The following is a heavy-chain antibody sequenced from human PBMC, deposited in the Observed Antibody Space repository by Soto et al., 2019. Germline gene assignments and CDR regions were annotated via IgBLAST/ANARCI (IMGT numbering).Heavy chain of an antibody. CDR3: ARMRPGVVVAGTNWFDP. J-gene: IGHJ5*02. CDR2: IYYSGST. V-gene: IGHV4-31*03. D-gene: IGHD2-15*01. Sequence: QVQLQESGPGLVKPSQTLSLTCTVSGGSISSGGYYWSWIRQHPGKVLEWIGYIYYSGSTYYNPSLKSRVTISVDTSKSQFSLKLSSVTAADTAVYYCARMRPGVVVAGTNWFDPWGQGTLVTVSS. CDR1: GGSISSGGYY.